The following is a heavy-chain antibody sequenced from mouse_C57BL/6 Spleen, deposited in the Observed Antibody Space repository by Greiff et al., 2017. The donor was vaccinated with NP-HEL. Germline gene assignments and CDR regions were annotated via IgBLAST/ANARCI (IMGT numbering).Heavy chain of an antibody. CDR3: APHYYGFDY. CDR1: GYTFTSYW. J-gene: IGHJ2*01. D-gene: IGHD1-2*01. CDR2: IDPSDSYT. Sequence: QVQLQQPGAELVKPGASVKLSCKASGYTFTSYWMQWVKQRPGQGLEWIGEIDPSDSYTNYNQKFKGKTTLTVDTSSSTAYMQLSSLTSEDSAVYYCAPHYYGFDYWGQGTTLTVSS. V-gene: IGHV1-50*01.